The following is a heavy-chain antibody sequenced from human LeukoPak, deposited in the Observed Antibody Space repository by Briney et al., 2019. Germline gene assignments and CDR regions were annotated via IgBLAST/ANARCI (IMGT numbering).Heavy chain of an antibody. V-gene: IGHV4-59*08. CDR2: IYKSGST. CDR3: ARHTTGRALGDFDY. J-gene: IGHJ4*02. CDR1: GGSISGHY. Sequence: SETLTLTCTVSGGSISGHYWSWLRQSPGKGLEWIAYIYKSGSTNYNKYNPSLKCRVIMSMDTSKNQLSLIVSSVTAADTAVYYCARHTTGRALGDFDYWGQGTLVTVSA. D-gene: IGHD2-8*01.